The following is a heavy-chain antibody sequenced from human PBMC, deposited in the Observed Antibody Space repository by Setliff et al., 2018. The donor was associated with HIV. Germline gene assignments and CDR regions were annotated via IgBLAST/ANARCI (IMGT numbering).Heavy chain of an antibody. D-gene: IGHD6-13*01. Sequence: ASVKVSCKASGYSFTTYALHWVRQAPGQRLEWMGWINTGKGNTKYSQNFQGRVTVTRDTSANTAFMELNTLTSEDTAVYYCARDDVAAPGSHHDYWGQGTLVTVSS. V-gene: IGHV1-3*04. J-gene: IGHJ4*02. CDR3: ARDDVAAPGSHHDY. CDR1: GYSFTTYA. CDR2: INTGKGNT.